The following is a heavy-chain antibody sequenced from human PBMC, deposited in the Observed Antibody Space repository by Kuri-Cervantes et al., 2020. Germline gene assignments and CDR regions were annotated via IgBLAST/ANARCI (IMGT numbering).Heavy chain of an antibody. V-gene: IGHV3-11*04. CDR2: ISSSGSTI. J-gene: IGHJ4*02. D-gene: IGHD6-6*01. Sequence: GESLKISCAASGFTFSDYYMSWIRQAPGKGLEWVSYISSSGSTIYYADSVKGRFTISRDNSKNTLYLQMNSLRAEDTAVYYCAKSIRQLVSWGVFDYWGQGTLVTVSS. CDR3: AKSIRQLVSWGVFDY. CDR1: GFTFSDYY.